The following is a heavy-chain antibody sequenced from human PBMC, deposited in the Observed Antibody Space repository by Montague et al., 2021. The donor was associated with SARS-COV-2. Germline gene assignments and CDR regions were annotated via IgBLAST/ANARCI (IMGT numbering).Heavy chain of an antibody. CDR1: GFTFTDYT. J-gene: IGHJ4*02. Sequence: SLRLSFAASGFTFTDYTMNWVRQVPGKGLEWVSGINLDGSDTGYADSVKGRFTISRDNAKNSLYLQMNSLRDEDTAFYYCARVKVGATIDYWGQGTLVTVSS. CDR3: ARVKVGATIDY. D-gene: IGHD1-26*01. V-gene: IGHV3-20*03. CDR2: INLDGSDT.